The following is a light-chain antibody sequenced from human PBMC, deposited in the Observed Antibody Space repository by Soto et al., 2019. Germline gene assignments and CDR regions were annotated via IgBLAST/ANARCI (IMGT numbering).Light chain of an antibody. V-gene: IGKV3-20*01. J-gene: IGKJ2*01. Sequence: EIVLTQSPGTLTLSPGERATLSCRASQSVSSNYLAWYQQKPGQAPRLLIYGASSRATGIPDRFSGSGSGTDFTLTIGRLEPEHFAVYYCQQYGSSLYTFGQGTMLEI. CDR1: QSVSSNY. CDR3: QQYGSSLYT. CDR2: GAS.